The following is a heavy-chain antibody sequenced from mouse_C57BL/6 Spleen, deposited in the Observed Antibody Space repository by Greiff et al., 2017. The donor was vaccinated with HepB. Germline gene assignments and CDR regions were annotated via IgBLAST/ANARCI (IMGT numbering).Heavy chain of an antibody. CDR3: ARKVDGGGLAMDY. V-gene: IGHV5-17*01. CDR2: ISSGSSTI. CDR1: GFTFSDYG. D-gene: IGHD3-3*01. J-gene: IGHJ4*01. Sequence: EVKLMESGGGLVKPGGSLKLSCAASGFTFSDYGMHWVRQAPEKGLEWVAYISSGSSTIYYADTVKGRFTISRDNAKNTLFLQMTSLRSEDTAMYYCARKVDGGGLAMDYWGQGTSVTVSS.